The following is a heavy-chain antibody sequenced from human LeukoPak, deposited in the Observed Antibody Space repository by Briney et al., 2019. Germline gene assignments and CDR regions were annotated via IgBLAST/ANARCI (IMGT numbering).Heavy chain of an antibody. V-gene: IGHV3-21*04. Sequence: GGSLRLSCAASGFTLSSYSMNWVRQAPGKGLEWVSSITSSSSYIYYADSVKGRFTISRDNSRNTLYLQMNSLRAEDTAVYYCARSASDYYYDSSGSTDAFDIWGQGTMVTVSS. CDR2: ITSSSSYI. J-gene: IGHJ3*02. CDR3: ARSASDYYYDSSGSTDAFDI. CDR1: GFTLSSYS. D-gene: IGHD3-22*01.